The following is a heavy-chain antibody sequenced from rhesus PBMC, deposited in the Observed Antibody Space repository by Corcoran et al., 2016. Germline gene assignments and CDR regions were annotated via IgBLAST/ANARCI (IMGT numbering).Heavy chain of an antibody. Sequence: EVQLVESGGGLAKPGGSLRLSCAASGCTFSSYWMNWVRQTPGKGLDWISTINSGVGSTYYADSVKGRFTISRDNSKNTLSLQMNSLRPEDTAVYYCAKEGVAAAAYYGLDSWGQGVVVTVSS. CDR1: GCTFSSYW. CDR3: AKEGVAAAAYYGLDS. CDR2: INSGVGST. V-gene: IGHV3S42*01. D-gene: IGHD6-31*01. J-gene: IGHJ6*01.